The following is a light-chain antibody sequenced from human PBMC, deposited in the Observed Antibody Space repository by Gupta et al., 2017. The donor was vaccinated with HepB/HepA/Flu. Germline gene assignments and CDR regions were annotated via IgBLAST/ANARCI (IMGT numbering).Light chain of an antibody. CDR2: LGS. CDR1: QSRLHSNGYNS. J-gene: IGKJ3*01. V-gene: IGKV2-28*01. Sequence: ITQSRVSLPVTPGEPASMSCRSRQSRLHSNGYNSMAWYLQKPGHAPQLLIYLGSQRASGVPDRFSGSGSGTALTLKIIRVEGTDVVLYSSRQSLPAPFTFGHGTKVDIK. CDR3: RQSLPAPFT.